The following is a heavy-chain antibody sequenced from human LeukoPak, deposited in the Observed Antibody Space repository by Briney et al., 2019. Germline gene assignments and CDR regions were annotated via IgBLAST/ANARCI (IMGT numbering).Heavy chain of an antibody. Sequence: GESLKISCRASGYSFTTYWIGWVRQMPGKGLEWMGVIFPADSDTRYSPSFQGQVTISADKSISTAYLQWSSLKASDTAMYYCARLVSGWYFDYWGQGTLVTVSS. CDR3: ARLVSGWYFDY. D-gene: IGHD6-19*01. CDR1: GYSFTTYW. CDR2: IFPADSDT. J-gene: IGHJ4*02. V-gene: IGHV5-51*01.